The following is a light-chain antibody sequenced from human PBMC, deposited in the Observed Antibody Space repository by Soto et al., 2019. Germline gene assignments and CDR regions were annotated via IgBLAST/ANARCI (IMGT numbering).Light chain of an antibody. Sequence: DIQMTQSPSSLSASVGDRVTITCRASQNIINYLNWYQQKPGKAPQLLIYVASRLESGVPSRFSGSGSGTDFTLTISSLQPEDFATYYCQQSYNAPITFCQGTRLEIK. CDR2: VAS. V-gene: IGKV1-39*01. CDR3: QQSYNAPIT. CDR1: QNIINY. J-gene: IGKJ5*01.